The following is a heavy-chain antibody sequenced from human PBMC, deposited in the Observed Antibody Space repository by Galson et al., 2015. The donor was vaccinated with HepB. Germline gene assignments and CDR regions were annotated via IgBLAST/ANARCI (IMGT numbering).Heavy chain of an antibody. CDR1: RFPFRDST. CDR2: VRRNANNYAI. J-gene: IGHJ4*02. D-gene: IGHD3-22*01. CDR3: TRRTHDGRDYLFDY. Sequence: SLRLSCAASRFPFRDSTMRWVRRPSGAGLEWLGDVRRNANNYAIAYSPSVKTTLTLSSDDSKYPTYLQMNSLKSEDTAVYYCTRRTHDGRDYLFDYWGQGPLVTVSS. V-gene: IGHV3-73*01.